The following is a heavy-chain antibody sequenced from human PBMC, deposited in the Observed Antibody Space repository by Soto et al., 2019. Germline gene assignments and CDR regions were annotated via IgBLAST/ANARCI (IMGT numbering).Heavy chain of an antibody. CDR1: GYTLTELS. Sequence: ASVKVSCKVSGYTLTELSMHLVRQATGKGLEWMGGFDPEDGETIYAQKFQGRVTMTEDTSTDTAYMELSSLRSEDTAVYYCATTLRYLEWLPDYWGQGTLVTVSS. CDR3: ATTLRYLEWLPDY. CDR2: FDPEDGET. V-gene: IGHV1-24*01. J-gene: IGHJ4*02. D-gene: IGHD3-9*01.